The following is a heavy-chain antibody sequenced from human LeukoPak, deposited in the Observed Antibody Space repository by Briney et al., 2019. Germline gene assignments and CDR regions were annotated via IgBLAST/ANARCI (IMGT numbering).Heavy chain of an antibody. J-gene: IGHJ6*01. D-gene: IGHD3-3*01. CDR2: IIPIFGTA. CDR3: AAASGFLEWLDV. Sequence: ASVKVSCKASGGTFSSYAISWVRQAPGQGLEWMGGIIPIFGTANYAQKFQGRVTITADESTSTAHMELSSLRSEDTAVYYCAAASGFLEWLDVWGQGTTVTVSS. V-gene: IGHV1-69*13. CDR1: GGTFSSYA.